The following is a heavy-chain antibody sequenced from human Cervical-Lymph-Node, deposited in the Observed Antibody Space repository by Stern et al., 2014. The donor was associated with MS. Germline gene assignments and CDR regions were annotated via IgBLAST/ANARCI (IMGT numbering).Heavy chain of an antibody. CDR1: GFTFSSHG. V-gene: IGHV3-33*01. J-gene: IGHJ6*02. CDR2: IWYDGSEK. CDR3: ARWGDFKKMDV. D-gene: IGHD3-10*01. Sequence: QVQLVQSGGGVVQPGRSLRLSCTASGFTFSSHGMHWVRQAPGKGLEWVAVIWYDGSEKYYADYVKGRFTISRDNSRNTLYLQMNSLRADDTAVYHCARWGDFKKMDVWGQGTTVTVSS.